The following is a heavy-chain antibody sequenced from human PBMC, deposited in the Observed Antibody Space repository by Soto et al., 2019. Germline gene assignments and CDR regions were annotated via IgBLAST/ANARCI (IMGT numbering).Heavy chain of an antibody. J-gene: IGHJ4*02. V-gene: IGHV3-30*18. D-gene: IGHD1-26*01. CDR3: AKARQPYSGSFMYYFDY. Sequence: GGSLRLSCAASGFTFSSYGMHWVRQAPGKGLEWVAVISYDGSNKYYADSVKGRFTISRDNSKNTLYLQMNSLRAEDTAVYYCAKARQPYSGSFMYYFDYWGQGTLVTVSS. CDR1: GFTFSSYG. CDR2: ISYDGSNK.